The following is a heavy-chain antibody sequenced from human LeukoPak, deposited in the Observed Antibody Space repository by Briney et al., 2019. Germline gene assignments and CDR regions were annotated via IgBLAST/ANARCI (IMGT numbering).Heavy chain of an antibody. CDR1: GGSISSYY. Sequence: SETLSLTCTVSGGSISSYYWSWIRQPPGKGLEWIGYIYYSGSTNNNPSLKSRVTISVDTSKNQFSLKLSSVTAADPAVYYCASGRYDSSGYYYSYWGQGTLVTVSS. CDR2: IYYSGST. V-gene: IGHV4-59*01. D-gene: IGHD3-22*01. J-gene: IGHJ4*02. CDR3: ASGRYDSSGYYYSY.